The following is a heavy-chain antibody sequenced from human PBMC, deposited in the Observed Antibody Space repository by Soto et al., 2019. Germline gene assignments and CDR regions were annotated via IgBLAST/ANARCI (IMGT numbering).Heavy chain of an antibody. Sequence: SETLSLTCTVSGGSISSGGYYWSWIRQHPGKGLEWIGYIYYTGTPYYNPSLQSRVTLSVDTSTNQFSLRLSSLTAADTAVYYCARGEGDGYNYELDYWGQGSLVTVSS. CDR2: IYYTGTP. CDR3: ARGEGDGYNYELDY. CDR1: GGSISSGGYY. D-gene: IGHD5-12*01. J-gene: IGHJ4*02. V-gene: IGHV4-31*03.